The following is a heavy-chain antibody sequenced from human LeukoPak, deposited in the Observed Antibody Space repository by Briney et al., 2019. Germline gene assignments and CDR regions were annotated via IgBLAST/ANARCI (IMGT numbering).Heavy chain of an antibody. J-gene: IGHJ3*02. CDR3: AEGGVRYFNGGSCYSDAFDI. Sequence: SETLSLTCTVSGGSISSYYWSWIRQPPGKGLEWIGYIYYSGSTNYNPSLKSRVTISVDTSKNQFSLKLSSVTAADTAVYYCAEGGVRYFNGGSCYSDAFDIWGQGTMVTVSS. CDR1: GGSISSYY. V-gene: IGHV4-59*01. D-gene: IGHD2-15*01. CDR2: IYYSGST.